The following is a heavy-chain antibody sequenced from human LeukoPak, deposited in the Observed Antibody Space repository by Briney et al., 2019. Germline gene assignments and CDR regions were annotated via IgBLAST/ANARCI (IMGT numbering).Heavy chain of an antibody. CDR2: IYTSGST. CDR3: AREPSSSWYGYYYMDV. V-gene: IGHV4-4*07. J-gene: IGHJ6*03. D-gene: IGHD6-13*01. CDR1: SGSISNYD. Sequence: SETLSLTCTVSSGSISNYDWSWIRQPAGKGLEWIGRIYTSGSTNYNPSLKSRVTMSVDTSKKQFSLKLSSVTAADTAVYYCAREPSSSWYGYYYMDVWGKGTTVTISS.